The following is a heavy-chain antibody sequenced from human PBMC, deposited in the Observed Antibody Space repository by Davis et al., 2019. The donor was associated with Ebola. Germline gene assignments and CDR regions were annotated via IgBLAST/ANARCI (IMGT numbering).Heavy chain of an antibody. Sequence: GESLKISCAASGFTFSDYYMSWIRQAPGKGLEWVSYISSSGSTIYYADSVKGRFTISRDNAKNSLYLQMNSLRAEDTAVYYCARNRGGIVVVPAAMVYWGQGTLVTVSS. V-gene: IGHV3-11*04. J-gene: IGHJ4*02. D-gene: IGHD2-2*01. CDR3: ARNRGGIVVVPAAMVY. CDR2: ISSSGSTI. CDR1: GFTFSDYY.